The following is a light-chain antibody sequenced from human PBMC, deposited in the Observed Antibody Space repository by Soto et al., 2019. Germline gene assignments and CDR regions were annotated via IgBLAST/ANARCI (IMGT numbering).Light chain of an antibody. V-gene: IGKV1-5*03. CDR2: KAS. CDR3: QHYNSYSEA. CDR1: QSISSW. Sequence: DIQMTQSTSTLSASVGARVTITGRASQSISSWLAWYQQTPGKAPKLLSYKASTLKSGVPSRFRGSGSGTEFTLTISSLKPDDFETYYCQHYNSYSEAFGQGTKVDIK. J-gene: IGKJ1*01.